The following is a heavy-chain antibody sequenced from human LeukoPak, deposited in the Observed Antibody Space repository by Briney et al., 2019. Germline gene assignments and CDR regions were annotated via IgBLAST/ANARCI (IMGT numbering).Heavy chain of an antibody. CDR1: GYSISKGYY. Sequence: SETLSLTCTVSGYSISKGYYWGWIRQPPGKGLEWVGSIYHRGSTYYNPSLRSRVTISLDRSKKKFSLKLTSVTAADTAVYFCARGAEYYAIWRGYAGYSDYWGQGISVTVSS. CDR2: IYHRGST. CDR3: ARGAEYYAIWRGYAGYSDY. D-gene: IGHD3-3*01. V-gene: IGHV4-38-2*02. J-gene: IGHJ4*02.